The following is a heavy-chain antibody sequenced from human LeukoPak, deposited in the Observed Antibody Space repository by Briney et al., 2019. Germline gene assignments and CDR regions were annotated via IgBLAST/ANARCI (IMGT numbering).Heavy chain of an antibody. CDR1: GASISTYY. V-gene: IGHV4-59*01. CDR3: ARGWSGVPYWFDP. J-gene: IGHJ5*02. Sequence: PETLSLTCSVSGASISTYYWSWIRQPPGKGLEWIGYLYFSGSTNYNPSLKSRVTISVDTSENQFSLKLTSVTAADTAVYYCARGWSGVPYWFDPWGQGTLVTVSS. CDR2: LYFSGST. D-gene: IGHD3-3*01.